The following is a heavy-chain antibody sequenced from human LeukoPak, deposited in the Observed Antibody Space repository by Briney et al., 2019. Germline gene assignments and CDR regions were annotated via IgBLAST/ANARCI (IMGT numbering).Heavy chain of an antibody. CDR3: ASVATTVLYDY. Sequence: ASVRVSCKASGFTFSVIYLYWVRQAPAPGLEWMGWINPKRGGTNYAQKFKGRVTMTRDTSISTAYMELSILRSDDTAVYYCASVATTVLYDYWGQGTLPTVSS. CDR1: GFTFSVIY. CDR2: INPKRGGT. D-gene: IGHD4-11*01. J-gene: IGHJ4*02. V-gene: IGHV1-2*02.